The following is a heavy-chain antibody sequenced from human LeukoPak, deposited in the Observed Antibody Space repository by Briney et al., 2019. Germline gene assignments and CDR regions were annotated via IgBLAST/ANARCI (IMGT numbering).Heavy chain of an antibody. CDR3: VKGLVQTTMSYSVDY. J-gene: IGHJ4*02. V-gene: IGHV3-30*18. D-gene: IGHD1-1*01. Sequence: GRSLRLSCAASGFTFTNYAMHWVRQTPGKGLEWVALISSDGSKNIYADPVKGRFTVSRDNSKNTLYLQMNSLRAKDTAVYYCVKGLVQTTMSYSVDYWGQGALVTVSS. CDR1: GFTFTNYA. CDR2: ISSDGSKN.